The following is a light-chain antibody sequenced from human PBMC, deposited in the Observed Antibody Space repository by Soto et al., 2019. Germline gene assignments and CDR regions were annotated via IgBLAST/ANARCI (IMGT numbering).Light chain of an antibody. CDR1: QGIISW. V-gene: IGKV1-5*01. J-gene: IGKJ3*01. Sequence: DIQLTRPLPTLSPPLETRATTPSGAVQGIISWLAWYQQKPGKAPKLLIYDASSLESGVPSRFSGSGSGTEFTLTISSLQPDDFATYYCQQYNSYPFTFGPGTKVDIK. CDR2: DAS. CDR3: QQYNSYPFT.